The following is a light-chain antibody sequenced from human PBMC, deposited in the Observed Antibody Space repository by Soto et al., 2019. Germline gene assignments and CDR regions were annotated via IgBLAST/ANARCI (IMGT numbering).Light chain of an antibody. CDR2: DAS. J-gene: IGKJ5*01. CDR3: QQYDNLPIT. Sequence: DIQMTQSPSSLSVSLGDRVTITCQASQDIKNYLNCYQQKPGKAPKLLIYDASKLETGVPSSFSGSGYGTEFTFTISSLQPEDIATYYCQQYDNLPITFGQGTRLEIK. V-gene: IGKV1-33*01. CDR1: QDIKNY.